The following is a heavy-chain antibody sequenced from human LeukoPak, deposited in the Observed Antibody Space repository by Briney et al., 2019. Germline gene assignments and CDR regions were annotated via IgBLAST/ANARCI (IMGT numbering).Heavy chain of an antibody. D-gene: IGHD3-22*01. Sequence: GASVKVSCKASGYTFTSYGISWVRQAPGQGLEWMGWISAYNGNTNYAQKLQGRVTMTTDTSTSTAYMELRSLRSDDTAVYYCARGAFHYDSSGYVLSAFDIWGQGTMVTVSS. CDR3: ARGAFHYDSSGYVLSAFDI. J-gene: IGHJ3*02. CDR2: ISAYNGNT. V-gene: IGHV1-18*01. CDR1: GYTFTSYG.